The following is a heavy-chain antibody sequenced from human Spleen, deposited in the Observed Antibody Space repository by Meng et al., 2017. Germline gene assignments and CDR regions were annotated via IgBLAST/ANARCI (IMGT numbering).Heavy chain of an antibody. CDR2: IDYSGTT. CDR1: GGSIRSNSYH. D-gene: IGHD2-2*01. V-gene: IGHV4-39*01. J-gene: IGHJ5*02. CDR3: ARVEYQLLEFDP. Sequence: QMQLQDSGPGLVNPSETLSLTCTVSGGSIRSNSYHWGCVRQPPGEGLEWIANIDYSGTTYYNPSLQSRVIISADTANNQFSLKLTSVTAADTAMYFCARVEYQLLEFDPWGQGILVTVSS.